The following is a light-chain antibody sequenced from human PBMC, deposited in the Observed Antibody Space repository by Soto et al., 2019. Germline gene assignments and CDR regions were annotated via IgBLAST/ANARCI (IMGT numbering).Light chain of an antibody. CDR1: QSIKNNF. Sequence: EIVLTQSPGTLSLSPGERATLSCRARQSIKNNFLAWYQQKPGQAPRLLIFGASSRSSGIPYRFSGSGSGTDFTLTVSRLEPEDFAVYYCQQYGTSPINFGQGTKVDIK. J-gene: IGKJ1*01. CDR2: GAS. CDR3: QQYGTSPIN. V-gene: IGKV3-20*01.